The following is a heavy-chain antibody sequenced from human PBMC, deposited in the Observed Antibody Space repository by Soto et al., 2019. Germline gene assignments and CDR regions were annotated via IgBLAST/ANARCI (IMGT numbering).Heavy chain of an antibody. D-gene: IGHD5-12*01. CDR1: GFSFSTYW. CDR2: IKEDGSEK. J-gene: IGHJ5*02. Sequence: GGSLRLSCAASGFSFSTYWMTWVRQAPGKGLEWVANIKEDGSEKYYVQSVKGRFTVSRDNAENSLYLQMDSLRADDTAVYYCARVGVATIWFDPWGQGTLVTVSS. CDR3: ARVGVATIWFDP. V-gene: IGHV3-7*03.